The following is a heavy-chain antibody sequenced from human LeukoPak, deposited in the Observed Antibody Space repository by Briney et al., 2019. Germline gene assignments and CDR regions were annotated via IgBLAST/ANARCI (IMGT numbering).Heavy chain of an antibody. D-gene: IGHD5-24*01. CDR1: GVSISSGGYY. J-gene: IGHJ2*01. CDR2: IYYSGST. Sequence: SETLSLTCTVSGVSISSGGYYWSWIRQHPGKGLEWIGYIYYSGSTYYNPSLKSRVTISVDTSKNQFSLKLSSVTAADTAVYYCARVLRDGYNFWYFDLWGRGTLVTVSS. V-gene: IGHV4-31*03. CDR3: ARVLRDGYNFWYFDL.